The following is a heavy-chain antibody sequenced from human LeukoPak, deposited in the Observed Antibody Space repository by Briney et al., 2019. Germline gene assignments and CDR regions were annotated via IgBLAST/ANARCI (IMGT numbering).Heavy chain of an antibody. CDR1: GFTFSSYG. D-gene: IGHD6-19*01. CDR2: IWYDGSNK. V-gene: IGHV3-33*01. Sequence: GGSLRLSCAASGFTFSSYGMHWVHQAPGKGLEWVAVIWYDGSNKYYADSVKGRFTISRDNSKNTLYLQMNSLRAEDTAVYYCARDQYSSGWYLIDYWGQGTLVTVSA. CDR3: ARDQYSSGWYLIDY. J-gene: IGHJ4*02.